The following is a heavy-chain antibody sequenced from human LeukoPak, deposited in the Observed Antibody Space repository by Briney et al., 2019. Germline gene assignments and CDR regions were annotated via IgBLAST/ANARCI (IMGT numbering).Heavy chain of an antibody. V-gene: IGHV3-23*01. J-gene: IGHJ6*02. D-gene: IGHD3-22*01. CDR2: ISGSGGST. Sequence: PGGSLRLSCAASGFTFSSYAMSWVRQAPGKGLEWVSAISGSGGSTYYADSVKGRFTISRDNSKNTLYLQMNSLRAEDTAVYYCAKTRFTQIVVVTSYVMDVWGQGTTVTVSS. CDR3: AKTRFTQIVVVTSYVMDV. CDR1: GFTFSSYA.